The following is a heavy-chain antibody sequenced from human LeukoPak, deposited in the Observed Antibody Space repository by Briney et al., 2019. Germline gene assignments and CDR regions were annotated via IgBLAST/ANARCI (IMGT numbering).Heavy chain of an antibody. Sequence: SETLSLTCAVYGGSFSGYCWSWIRQPPGKGQEWIGEIKHSGSTNYNPSLKSRVTISVDTSKNQFSLKLSSVTAADTAVYYCAGVAVAGQGAFEIWGQGTMVTVSS. D-gene: IGHD6-19*01. CDR2: IKHSGST. CDR1: GGSFSGYC. CDR3: AGVAVAGQGAFEI. J-gene: IGHJ3*02. V-gene: IGHV4-34*01.